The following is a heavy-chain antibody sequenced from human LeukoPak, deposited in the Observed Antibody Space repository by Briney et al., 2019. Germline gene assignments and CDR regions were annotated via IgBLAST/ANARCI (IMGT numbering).Heavy chain of an antibody. D-gene: IGHD6-13*01. Sequence: SSETLSLTWTVSGGSISSISDYWGWIRQPPQKGLEWIGTIFYSGNTNYNPSLKSRVTISVDTSKNQFSLKLSSVTAADTAVYYCASSSSSFGWFDPWGQGTLVTVSS. CDR2: IFYSGNT. V-gene: IGHV4-39*07. CDR3: ASSSSSFGWFDP. CDR1: GGSISSISDY. J-gene: IGHJ5*02.